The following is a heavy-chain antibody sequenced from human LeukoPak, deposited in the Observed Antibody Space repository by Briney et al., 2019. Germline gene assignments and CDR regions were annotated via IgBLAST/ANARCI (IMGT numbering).Heavy chain of an antibody. CDR2: ISNSGSST. CDR3: AREAAAGPKGYY. D-gene: IGHD6-13*01. CDR1: GFTFTDYY. J-gene: IGHJ4*02. V-gene: IGHV3-11*01. Sequence: KSGGSLRLSCAASGFTFTDYYMSWIRQAPGKGLEWVSYISNSGSSTYYADSVKGRFTISRDIAKNSLYLQMNSLRAEDTAVYYCAREAAAGPKGYYWGQGTLVTVSS.